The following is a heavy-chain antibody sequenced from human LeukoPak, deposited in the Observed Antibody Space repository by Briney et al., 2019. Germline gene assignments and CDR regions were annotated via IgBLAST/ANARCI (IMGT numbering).Heavy chain of an antibody. CDR3: ASGLGAARSYFEY. D-gene: IGHD6-25*01. V-gene: IGHV4-4*02. J-gene: IGHJ4*02. CDR1: GGSISTSKW. Sequence: PSETLSLTCAVSGGSISTSKWWSWVGQPPEKGLEWIGEIYYSGSTNYNPSLNDRVTISVDTSKNQFSLKLNSVTAADTAVYYCASGLGAARSYFEYWGQGTLVTVSS. CDR2: IYYSGST.